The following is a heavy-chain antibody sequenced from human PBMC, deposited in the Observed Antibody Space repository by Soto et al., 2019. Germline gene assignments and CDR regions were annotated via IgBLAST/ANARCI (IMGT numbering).Heavy chain of an antibody. CDR1: GYTFTSYA. J-gene: IGHJ6*03. CDR2: INAGNGNT. Sequence: QVQLVQSGAEVKKPGASVKVSCKASGYTFTSYAMHWVRQAPGQRLEWMGWINAGNGNTKYSQKFQGRVTITRDTSASTAYMELSSLRSEDTAVYYCARAGMVRGVIKGNYYYYYMDVWGKGTTDTVSS. V-gene: IGHV1-3*01. CDR3: ARAGMVRGVIKGNYYYYYMDV. D-gene: IGHD3-10*01.